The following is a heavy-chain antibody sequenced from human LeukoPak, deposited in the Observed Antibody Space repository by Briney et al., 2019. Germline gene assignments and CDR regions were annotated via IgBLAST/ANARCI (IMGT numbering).Heavy chain of an antibody. CDR1: GGTFSSYA. CDR2: IIPIFGTA. Sequence: SVKVSCKASGGTFSSYAISWVRQAPGQGLEWMGEIIPIFGTANYAQKFQGRVTITADESTSTAYMELSSLRSEDTAVYYCARGGGYYGSGSYGYWGQGTLVTVSS. D-gene: IGHD3-10*01. CDR3: ARGGGYYGSGSYGY. V-gene: IGHV1-69*13. J-gene: IGHJ4*02.